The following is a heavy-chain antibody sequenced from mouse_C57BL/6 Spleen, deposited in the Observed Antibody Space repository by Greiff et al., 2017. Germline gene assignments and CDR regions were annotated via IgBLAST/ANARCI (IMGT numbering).Heavy chain of an antibody. D-gene: IGHD1-1*01. CDR2: INPNNGGT. CDR1: GYTFTDYN. J-gene: IGHJ1*03. Sequence: VQLQQSGPELVKPGASVKIPCKASGYTFTDYNMDWVKQSHGKSLEWIGDINPNNGGTIYNQKFKGKATLTVDKSSSTAYMELRSLTSEDTAVYYCARFPYGSSSHWYFDVWGTGTTVTVSS. V-gene: IGHV1-18*01. CDR3: ARFPYGSSSHWYFDV.